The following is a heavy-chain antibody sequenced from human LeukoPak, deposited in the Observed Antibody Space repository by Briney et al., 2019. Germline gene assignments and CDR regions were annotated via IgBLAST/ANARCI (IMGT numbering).Heavy chain of an antibody. D-gene: IGHD1-26*01. CDR3: ARVRSSGSYYVGGAFDI. Sequence: GGSLRLSCAASGFTLSNAWMNWVRQAPGKGLEWVGLIKSKTNGETRDYAAPVKGRFTISRDNSKNTLYLQMNSLRAEDTAVYYCARVRSSGSYYVGGAFDIWGQGTMVTVSS. V-gene: IGHV3-15*01. CDR2: IKSKTNGETR. J-gene: IGHJ3*02. CDR1: GFTLSNAW.